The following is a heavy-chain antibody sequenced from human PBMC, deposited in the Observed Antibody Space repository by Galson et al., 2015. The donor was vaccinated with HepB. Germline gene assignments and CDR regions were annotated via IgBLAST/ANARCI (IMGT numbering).Heavy chain of an antibody. Sequence: SVKVSCKASGGTFRSYAINWVRQAPGQGLEWMGGIIPFFGTANYAQRFQGRVLITADESTSTAYMELSSLRSDDTAVYYCARDLAAHSGHDFGVYYYYGVDVWGQGTTVTVSS. J-gene: IGHJ6*02. CDR2: IIPFFGTA. CDR1: GGTFRSYA. D-gene: IGHD5-12*01. CDR3: ARDLAAHSGHDFGVYYYYGVDV. V-gene: IGHV1-69*13.